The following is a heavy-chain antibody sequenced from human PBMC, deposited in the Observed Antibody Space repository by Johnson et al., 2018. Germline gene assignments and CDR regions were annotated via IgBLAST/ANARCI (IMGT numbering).Heavy chain of an antibody. V-gene: IGHV1-69*01. Sequence: QVQLVESGAEVKKPGSSVKVSCKASGGTFNSYAINWVRQAPGQGLEWMGGIIPIFGTANYAQKFQGRVTITADESTSTAYMGLSSLRSEDTAVYYCTRETRRTFDIWGQGTVVTVSS. CDR2: IIPIFGTA. CDR3: TRETRRTFDI. CDR1: GGTFNSYA. J-gene: IGHJ3*02.